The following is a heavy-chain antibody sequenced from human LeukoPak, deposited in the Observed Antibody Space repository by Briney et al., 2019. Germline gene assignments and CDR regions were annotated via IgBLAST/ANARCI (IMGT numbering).Heavy chain of an antibody. J-gene: IGHJ4*02. Sequence: SETLSLTCAVYGGSFSGYYWSWIRQPPGKGLEWIGEINHSGSTNYNPSLKSRVTISVDTSKNQFSLKLSSVTAADTAVYYCARGLNPAGWPFDYWGQGTLVTVSS. V-gene: IGHV4-34*01. CDR3: ARGLNPAGWPFDY. CDR1: GGSFSGYY. CDR2: INHSGST. D-gene: IGHD2-15*01.